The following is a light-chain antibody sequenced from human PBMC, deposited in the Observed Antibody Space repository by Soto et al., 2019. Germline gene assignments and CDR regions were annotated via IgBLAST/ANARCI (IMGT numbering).Light chain of an antibody. V-gene: IGLV1-40*01. J-gene: IGLJ2*01. CDR3: QSQDTSASVI. CDR1: SSNIGAGYD. Sequence: QSVLTQPPSVSGAPGQRVTISCTGSSSNIGAGYDVHWYQQLPGTAPKLLIYGNNNRPSGVPDRFSGSKSGTSAFLAISGLQDEEEADYYCQSQDTSASVIFGGGTKLTVL. CDR2: GNN.